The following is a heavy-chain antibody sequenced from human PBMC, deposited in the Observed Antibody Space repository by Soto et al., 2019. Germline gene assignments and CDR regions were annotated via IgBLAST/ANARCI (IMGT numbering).Heavy chain of an antibody. CDR1: GFTFSSYA. D-gene: IGHD3-16*01. CDR2: ISYDGSNK. J-gene: IGHJ4*02. Sequence: HPGGSLRLSCAASGFTFSSYAMHWVRQAPGKGLEWVAVISYDGSNKYYADSVKGRFTISRDNSKNTLYLQMNSLRAEDTAVYYCARDGPPVMITFGVLWGQGTLVTVSS. CDR3: ARDGPPVMITFGVL. V-gene: IGHV3-30-3*01.